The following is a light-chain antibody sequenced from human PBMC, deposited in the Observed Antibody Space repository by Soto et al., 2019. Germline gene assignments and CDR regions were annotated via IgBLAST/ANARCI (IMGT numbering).Light chain of an antibody. CDR1: QRISNY. V-gene: IGKV1-39*01. CDR2: ATS. J-gene: IGKJ4*01. Sequence: DIQLTQSPSYLSASVGDRVTITCRASQRISNYLNWYQQKPGKAPKLLIYATSSMQSGVPSRFSGSGYGTDFTLTTSSLQPEDFATYYCQQSYSSPSGLTFGGGTKVDIK. CDR3: QQSYSSPSGLT.